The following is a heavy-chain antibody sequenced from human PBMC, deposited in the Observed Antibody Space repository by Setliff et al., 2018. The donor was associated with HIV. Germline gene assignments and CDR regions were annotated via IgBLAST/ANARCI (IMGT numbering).Heavy chain of an antibody. CDR2: IYYGGNT. J-gene: IGHJ4*02. CDR1: GGSISSSSYY. D-gene: IGHD3-10*01. V-gene: IGHV4-39*01. Sequence: SETLSLTCTVSGGSISSSSYYWGWIRQPPGKGLEWIGGIYYGGNTYSNPSLRSRLSISLDTSKNQFSLELYSVTAADTAVYYCATHYGSGSYYNYWGQGRLVTVSS. CDR3: ATHYGSGSYYNY.